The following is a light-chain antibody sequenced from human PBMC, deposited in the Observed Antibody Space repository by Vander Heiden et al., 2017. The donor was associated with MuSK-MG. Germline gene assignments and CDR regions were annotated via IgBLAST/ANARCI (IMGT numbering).Light chain of an antibody. CDR2: GAS. J-gene: IGKJ1*01. Sequence: DIVFTQSPGTLSLSPGQRATLSCRASQSVSSSYLAWYQQKPAQAPRLLIYGASSRATGIPDRFSGSGSGTDFTLTISRLEPEDFAVYYCQQYGSLPWTFGQGTKVEIK. V-gene: IGKV3-20*01. CDR1: QSVSSSY. CDR3: QQYGSLPWT.